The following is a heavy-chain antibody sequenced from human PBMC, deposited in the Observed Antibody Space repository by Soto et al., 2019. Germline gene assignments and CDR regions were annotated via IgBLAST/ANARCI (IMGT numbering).Heavy chain of an antibody. CDR1: GYTFTGYY. CDR3: AREQEVRGVIIKPFDY. V-gene: IGHV1-2*02. Sequence: ASVKVSCKASGYTFTGYYMHWVRQAPGQGLEWMGLINPNSGGTNYAQKFQGRVTMTRDTTISTAYMELSRLRSDDTAVYYCAREQEVRGVIIKPFDYWGQGTLVTVSS. J-gene: IGHJ4*02. D-gene: IGHD3-10*01. CDR2: INPNSGGT.